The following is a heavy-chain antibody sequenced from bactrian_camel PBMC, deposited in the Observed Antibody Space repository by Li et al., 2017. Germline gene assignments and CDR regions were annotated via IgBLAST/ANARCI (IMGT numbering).Heavy chain of an antibody. V-gene: IGHV3S1*01. CDR1: EYDSRRYC. CDR2: MNGGGAT. D-gene: IGHD6*01. Sequence: QLVESGGGLVQPGGSLRLSCKASEYDSRRYCHGWFRQTPEKREGVASMNGGGATYYAESVKGRFVVSRDNAKNLFFLQMNSLKPEDTAMYYCAADTVADCTVPIGGFWGQGTQVTVS. J-gene: IGHJ6*01. CDR3: AADTVADCTVPIGGF.